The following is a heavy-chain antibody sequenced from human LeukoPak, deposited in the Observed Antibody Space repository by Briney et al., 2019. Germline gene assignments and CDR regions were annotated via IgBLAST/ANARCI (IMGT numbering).Heavy chain of an antibody. J-gene: IGHJ6*02. D-gene: IGHD6-13*01. CDR3: AREIAAAGSTSTRYYYGMDV. V-gene: IGHV4-31*03. CDR2: IYYSGST. CDR1: GGSISSGGYY. Sequence: SETLSLTCTVSGGSISSGGYYWSWIRQHPGKGLEWIGYIYYSGSTYYNPSLKSRVTISVYTSKNQFSLKLSSVTAADTAVYYCAREIAAAGSTSTRYYYGMDVWGQGTTVTVSS.